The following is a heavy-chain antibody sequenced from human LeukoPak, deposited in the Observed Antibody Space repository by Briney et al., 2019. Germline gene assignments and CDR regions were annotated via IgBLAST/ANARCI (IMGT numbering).Heavy chain of an antibody. CDR3: ARDGAAAAGTEPHFDY. D-gene: IGHD6-13*01. Sequence: SETLSLTCTVSGGSVSSGSYYWSWIRQPPGKGLEWIGYFYYSGSTNYNPSLKSRVTISVDTSKNQFPLKLSSVTAADTAVYYCARDGAAAAGTEPHFDYWGQGTLVTVSS. CDR2: FYYSGST. J-gene: IGHJ4*02. V-gene: IGHV4-61*01. CDR1: GGSVSSGSYY.